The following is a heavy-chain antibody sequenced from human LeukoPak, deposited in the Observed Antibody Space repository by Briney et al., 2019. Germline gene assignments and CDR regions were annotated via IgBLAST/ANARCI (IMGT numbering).Heavy chain of an antibody. D-gene: IGHD4-17*01. CDR3: ARDRLYDDYGIVY. CDR1: GGSISSGDYF. J-gene: IGHJ4*02. V-gene: IGHV4-30-4*08. CDR2: IYYSGST. Sequence: SQTLSLTCTVSGGSISSGDYFWSWIRQPPGKGLEWIGYIYYSGSTYYNPSLKSRVTISVDTSKNQFSLKLRSVTAADTAVYYCARDRLYDDYGIVYWGQGTLVTVSS.